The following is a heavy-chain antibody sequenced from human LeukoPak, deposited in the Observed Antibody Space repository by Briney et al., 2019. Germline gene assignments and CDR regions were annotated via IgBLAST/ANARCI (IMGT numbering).Heavy chain of an antibody. V-gene: IGHV4-39*01. J-gene: IGHJ4*02. Sequence: SETLSLTCTVSGGSISSSSYYWGWIRQPPGKGLEWIGSIYYSGSTYYNPSLKSRVTISVDTSKNQFSLKLSSVTAADTAVYYCARASRKYSSGPLGYWGQGTLVTVSS. D-gene: IGHD6-19*01. CDR2: IYYSGST. CDR1: GGSISSSSYY. CDR3: ARASRKYSSGPLGY.